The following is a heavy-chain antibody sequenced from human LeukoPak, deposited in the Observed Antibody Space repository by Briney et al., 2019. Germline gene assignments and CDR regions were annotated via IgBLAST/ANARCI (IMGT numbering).Heavy chain of an antibody. V-gene: IGHV4-38-2*02. CDR1: GYSISSGYY. D-gene: IGHD5-18*01. Sequence: PSETLSLTCTVSGYSISSGYYWGWIRQPPGKGLEWIGYIYYSGSTNYNPSLKSRVTISVDTSKNQFSLKLSSVTAADTAVYYCARGRLDTAMVPYYFDYWGQGTLVTVSS. J-gene: IGHJ4*02. CDR2: IYYSGST. CDR3: ARGRLDTAMVPYYFDY.